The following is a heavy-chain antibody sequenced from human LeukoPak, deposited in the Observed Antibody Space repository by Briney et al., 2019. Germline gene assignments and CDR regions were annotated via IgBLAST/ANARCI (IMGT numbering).Heavy chain of an antibody. CDR2: IYHRGST. J-gene: IGHJ5*02. Sequence: SETLSLTCAVSGGSMSSFTWWSWVRQPPGKGLEWIGEIYHRGSTNYNSSLKSRVTISVDTSKNQFSLKLSSVTAADTAVYYCVRTANRGVIIKGWFDPWGQGTLVTVSS. CDR1: GGSMSSFTW. D-gene: IGHD3-10*01. CDR3: VRTANRGVIIKGWFDP. V-gene: IGHV4-4*02.